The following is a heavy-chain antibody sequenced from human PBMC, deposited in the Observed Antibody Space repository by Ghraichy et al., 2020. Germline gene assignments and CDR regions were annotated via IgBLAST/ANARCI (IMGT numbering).Heavy chain of an antibody. J-gene: IGHJ4*02. CDR3: ARFWGQQLDYFDY. CDR2: IYYSGST. Sequence: SETLSLTCTVSGGSISSGGYYWSWIRQHPGKGLEWIGYIYYSGSTYYNPSLKSRVTISVDTSKNQFSLKLSSVTAADTAVYYCARFWGQQLDYFDYWGQGTLVTVSS. V-gene: IGHV4-31*03. D-gene: IGHD6-13*01. CDR1: GGSISSGGYY.